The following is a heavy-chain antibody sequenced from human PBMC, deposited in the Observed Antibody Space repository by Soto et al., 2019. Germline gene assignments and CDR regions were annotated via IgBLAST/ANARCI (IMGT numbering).Heavy chain of an antibody. V-gene: IGHV2-5*02. Sequence: QITLNESGPTVVRPTETLTLTCRFSGFSLTTSGVGVGWIRQSPGKAPEWLALIYWDDDKRYSASLKSRLTITTDTSKNQVVLTVSDLDPTDTATYYCAHRVLRTVFGLVTPTAIYFDFWGQGTPVAVSS. CDR2: IYWDDDK. D-gene: IGHD3-3*01. CDR3: AHRVLRTVFGLVTPTAIYFDF. CDR1: GFSLTTSGVG. J-gene: IGHJ4*02.